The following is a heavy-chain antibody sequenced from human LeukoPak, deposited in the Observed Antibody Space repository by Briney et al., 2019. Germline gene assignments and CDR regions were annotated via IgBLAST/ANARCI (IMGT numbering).Heavy chain of an antibody. CDR3: ARDGTSTDDY. V-gene: IGHV1-18*01. CDR1: GYTFTSYG. D-gene: IGHD1-7*01. J-gene: IGHJ4*02. Sequence: ASVKVSCKAPGYTFTSYGISWVRQAPGQGLEWMGWISAYNGNTHYAKKFQGRVTLTTDTPTSTAYMELRSLRSDDTAVYYCARDGTSTDDYWGQGTLVTVSS. CDR2: ISAYNGNT.